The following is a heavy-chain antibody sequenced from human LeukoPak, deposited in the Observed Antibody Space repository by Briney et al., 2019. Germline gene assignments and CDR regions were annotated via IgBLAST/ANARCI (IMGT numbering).Heavy chain of an antibody. CDR2: IYPGDSDT. J-gene: IGHJ4*02. D-gene: IGHD6-13*01. CDR1: GYTFTIYW. CDR3: ARPSYSSSWLPFDY. V-gene: IGHV5-51*01. Sequence: GESLKISCRGSGYTFTIYWIAWVRQMPGKGLEWMGIIYPGDSDTRYSPSFQGQVTISADKSISTTYLQWSSLKASDTAMYYCARPSYSSSWLPFDYWGQGTLVTVSS.